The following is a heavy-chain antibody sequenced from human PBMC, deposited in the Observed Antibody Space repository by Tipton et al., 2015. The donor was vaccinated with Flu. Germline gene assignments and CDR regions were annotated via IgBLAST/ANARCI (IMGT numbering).Heavy chain of an antibody. CDR1: GFTFSSYE. CDR2: ISSSGSTI. Sequence: SLRLSCAASGFTFSSYEMNWVRQAPGKGLEWVSYISSSGSTIYYADSVKGRFTISRDNAKNSLYLQMNSLRAEDTAVYYCATERYQLLSRGDYWGQGTLVTVSS. V-gene: IGHV3-48*03. J-gene: IGHJ4*02. CDR3: ATERYQLLSRGDY. D-gene: IGHD2-2*01.